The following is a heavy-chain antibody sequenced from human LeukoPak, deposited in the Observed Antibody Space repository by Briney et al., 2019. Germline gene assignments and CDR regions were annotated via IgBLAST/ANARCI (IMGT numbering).Heavy chain of an antibody. CDR2: MNSDWNHT. CDR3: ATGGGGSEY. Sequence: GGSLTLLCTASGHPFSPYQMHWLRQATGKALVGVTRMNSDWNHTSYAVSVKGRFTISRDNAKKTLYLKMNNLRAEDTAVYYCATGGGGSEYWGQGTLVTVSS. D-gene: IGHD3-16*01. CDR1: GHPFSPYQ. V-gene: IGHV3-74*01. J-gene: IGHJ4*02.